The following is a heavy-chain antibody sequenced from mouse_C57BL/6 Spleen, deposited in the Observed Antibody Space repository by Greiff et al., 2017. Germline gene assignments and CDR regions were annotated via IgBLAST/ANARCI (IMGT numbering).Heavy chain of an antibody. J-gene: IGHJ2*01. CDR1: GFTFSDAW. CDR3: TRMSYYGSSFYFDY. Sequence: EVKLQESGGGLVQPGGSMKLSCAASGFTFSDAWMDWVRQSPEKGLEWVSEIRNKANNHATYYAESVKGRFTISRDDSKSSVYLQMNGLRAEDTGIYYCTRMSYYGSSFYFDYWGQGTTLTVSS. V-gene: IGHV6-6*01. CDR2: IRNKANNHAT. D-gene: IGHD1-1*01.